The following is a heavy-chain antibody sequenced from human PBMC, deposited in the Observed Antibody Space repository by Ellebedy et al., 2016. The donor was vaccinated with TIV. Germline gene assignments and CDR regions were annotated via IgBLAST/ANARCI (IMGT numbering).Heavy chain of an antibody. CDR3: VRLGDYDILTGYRSISGWYFDL. CDR2: INHSGST. CDR1: GGSFSGYY. J-gene: IGHJ2*01. D-gene: IGHD3-9*01. V-gene: IGHV4-34*01. Sequence: SQTLSLTCAVYGGSFSGYYWSWIRQPPGKGLTWIGEINHSGSTNYNTSLKSRVTISVAASKNQFSLKLSSVTAADTAVYYCVRLGDYDILTGYRSISGWYFDLWGRGTLVTVSS.